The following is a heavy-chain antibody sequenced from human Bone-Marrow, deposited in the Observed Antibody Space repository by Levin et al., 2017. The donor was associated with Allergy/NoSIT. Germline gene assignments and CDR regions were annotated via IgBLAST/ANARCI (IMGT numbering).Heavy chain of an antibody. CDR3: ARGWGITIFGVVIKREWY. J-gene: IGHJ4*02. CDR1: GGSFSGYY. D-gene: IGHD3-3*01. Sequence: PSETLSLTCAVYGGSFSGYYWSWIRQPPGKGLEWIGEINHSGSTNYNPSLKSRVTISVDTSKNQFSLKLSSVTAADTAVYYCARGWGITIFGVVIKREWYWGQGTLVTVSS. V-gene: IGHV4-34*01. CDR2: INHSGST.